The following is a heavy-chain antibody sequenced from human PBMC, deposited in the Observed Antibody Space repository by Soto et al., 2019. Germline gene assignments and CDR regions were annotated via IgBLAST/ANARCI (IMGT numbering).Heavy chain of an antibody. CDR3: ARGGTADPFDF. V-gene: IGHV3-21*01. CDR2: MSPDSAYI. CDR1: GFTFISYS. Sequence: SCAASGFTFISYSMNWVRQAPGKGLEWVSSMSPDSAYIYYADSMKGRFTISRDNAKSSLYLQLDSLRAEDTAVYYCARGGTADPFDFWGQGTLVTVSS. J-gene: IGHJ4*02.